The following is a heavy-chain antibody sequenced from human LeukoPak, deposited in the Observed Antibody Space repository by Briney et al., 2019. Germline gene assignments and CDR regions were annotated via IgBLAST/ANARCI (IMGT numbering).Heavy chain of an antibody. CDR1: GFSFSSYW. V-gene: IGHV3-74*01. D-gene: IGHD4/OR15-4a*01. Sequence: GGSLRLSCAASGFSFSSYWMVWVRRAPGKGLVWVSRIKSDGTGATYADSVRGRFTMSRDNAENTLFLQMNSLRAEDTAVYYCARDQDGANCYMDVWGKGTTVTVSS. CDR2: IKSDGTGA. CDR3: ARDQDGANCYMDV. J-gene: IGHJ6*04.